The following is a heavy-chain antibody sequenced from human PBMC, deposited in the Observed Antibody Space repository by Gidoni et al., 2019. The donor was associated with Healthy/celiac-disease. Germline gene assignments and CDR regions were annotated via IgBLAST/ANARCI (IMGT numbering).Heavy chain of an antibody. CDR1: GYTFTGYY. CDR2: INPNSGGT. J-gene: IGHJ6*02. V-gene: IGHV1-2*02. D-gene: IGHD1-26*01. CDR3: ARTSIVGATRGDYYYYGMDV. Sequence: VQLVQSGAEVKKPGASVKVSCKASGYTFTGYYMHWVRQAPGQGLEWMGWINPNSGGTNYAQKFQGRVTMTRDTSISTAYMELSRLRSDDTAVYYCARTSIVGATRGDYYYYGMDVWGQGTTVTVSS.